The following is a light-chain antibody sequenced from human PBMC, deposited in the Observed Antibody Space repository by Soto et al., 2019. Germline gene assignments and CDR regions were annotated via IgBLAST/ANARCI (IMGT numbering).Light chain of an antibody. CDR1: QGIRSA. V-gene: IGKV1-6*01. CDR3: QQYNTFLT. Sequence: AIQVTQSPSSLSASVGDSVTITFRTSQGIRSALGWYQQKPGKVPKLLIYAASTLRSGVPSRFSGSGSGRDFTLTISSLQPDDSATYYCQQYNTFLTFGGGTKVDIK. J-gene: IGKJ4*01. CDR2: AAS.